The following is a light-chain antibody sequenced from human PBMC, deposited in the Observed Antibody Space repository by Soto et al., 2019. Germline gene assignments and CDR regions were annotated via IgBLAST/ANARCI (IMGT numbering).Light chain of an antibody. CDR2: SAS. V-gene: IGKV3-20*01. J-gene: IGKJ1*01. CDR3: QQYGSSPQT. Sequence: EIVLTQSPGTLSLSPGERATLSCRASQSVPYNYLAWYQQRPGQAPRLLVSSASHMPAGIPDRFSGSGSGTDFTLIISGLEPEDFAVYYCQQYGSSPQTFGQGTTVEIK. CDR1: QSVPYNY.